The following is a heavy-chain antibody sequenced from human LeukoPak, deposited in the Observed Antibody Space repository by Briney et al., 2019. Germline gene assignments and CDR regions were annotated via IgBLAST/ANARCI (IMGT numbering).Heavy chain of an antibody. D-gene: IGHD3-10*01. CDR1: GFTFSSYA. V-gene: IGHV3-30*04. CDR3: ATGRVRGKNSVGMDV. CDR2: ISYDGSNK. J-gene: IGHJ6*02. Sequence: GGSLRLSCAASGFTFSSYAMHWVRQAPGKGLEWVAVISYDGSNKYYADSVKGRFTISRDNSKNTLYLQMNSLRAEDTAVYYCATGRVRGKNSVGMDVWGQGTTVTVS.